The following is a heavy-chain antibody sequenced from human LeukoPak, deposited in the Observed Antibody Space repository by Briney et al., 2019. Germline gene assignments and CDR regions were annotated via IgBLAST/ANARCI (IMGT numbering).Heavy chain of an antibody. CDR1: GFTFSSYW. V-gene: IGHV3-7*01. D-gene: IGHD3-10*01. CDR2: IKQDGSEK. Sequence: GGSLRLSCAASGFTFSSYWMSWVRQAPGKGLEWVANIKQDGSEKYYVDSVKGRFTISRDNAKNSLYLQMNSLGAEDTAVYYCARDYYYGSGRLGYMDVWGKGTTVTVSS. J-gene: IGHJ6*03. CDR3: ARDYYYGSGRLGYMDV.